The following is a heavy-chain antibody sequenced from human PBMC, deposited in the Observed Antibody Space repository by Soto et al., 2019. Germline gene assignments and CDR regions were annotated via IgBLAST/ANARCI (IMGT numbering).Heavy chain of an antibody. CDR2: MNPNSGNT. CDR1: GYTFTSYD. Sequence: QVQLVQSGAEVKKPGASVKVSCKASGYTFTSYDINWVRQATGQGLEWMGWMNPNSGNTGYAQKFQGRVTMTRNTSISTAYMELSSLRSEDTAVYYCARGRSFPSVSAVAVWFDPWGQGTLVTVSS. V-gene: IGHV1-8*01. J-gene: IGHJ5*02. D-gene: IGHD6-19*01. CDR3: ARGRSFPSVSAVAVWFDP.